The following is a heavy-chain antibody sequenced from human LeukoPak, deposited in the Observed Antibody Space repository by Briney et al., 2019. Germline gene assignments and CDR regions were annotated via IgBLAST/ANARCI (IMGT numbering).Heavy chain of an antibody. J-gene: IGHJ3*02. V-gene: IGHV4-59*08. Sequence: SETLSLTCTVSGGSISGDHWDWIRQPPGKGLEWIGNIYYSGNTNYNPSLKSRVTISVDTSKNQFSLKLSSVTAADTAVYYCARRNDFDIWGQGTMVTVSS. CDR1: GGSISGDH. CDR2: IYYSGNT. CDR3: ARRNDFDI.